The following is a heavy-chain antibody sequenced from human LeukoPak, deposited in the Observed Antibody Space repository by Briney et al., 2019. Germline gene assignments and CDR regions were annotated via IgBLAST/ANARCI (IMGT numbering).Heavy chain of an antibody. D-gene: IGHD3-22*01. V-gene: IGHV3-21*01. J-gene: IGHJ3*02. CDR3: ASLRITMIVDDAFDI. CDR2: ISSSSDYI. Sequence: GGSLRLSCASSGFTFSSYSMNWVRQAPGKGLEWVSSISSSSDYIYYADSVKGRFTISRDNAKNSLYLQMNSLRAEDTAVYYCASLRITMIVDDAFDIWGQGTMVTVSS. CDR1: GFTFSSYS.